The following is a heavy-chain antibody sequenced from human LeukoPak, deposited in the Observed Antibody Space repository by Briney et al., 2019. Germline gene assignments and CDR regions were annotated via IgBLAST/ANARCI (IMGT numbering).Heavy chain of an antibody. V-gene: IGHV4-4*09. CDR2: IYTSGST. J-gene: IGHJ4*02. Sequence: SETLSLTCTVSGGSISSYYWSWIRQPPGKGLEWIGYIYTSGSTNYNPSLKSRVTISVDTSKNQFSLKLSSVTAADTAVYYCARRSIAAAGPFDYWGQGTLVTVSS. CDR3: ARRSIAAAGPFDY. CDR1: GGSISSYY. D-gene: IGHD6-13*01.